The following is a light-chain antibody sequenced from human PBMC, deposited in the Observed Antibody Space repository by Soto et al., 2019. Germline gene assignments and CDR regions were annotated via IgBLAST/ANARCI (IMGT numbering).Light chain of an antibody. CDR1: SSNIGSNY. CDR2: RSN. V-gene: IGLV1-47*03. Sequence: QSVLTQPPSASGTPGQRVTISCSGSSSNIGSNYVYWYQHLPGTAPKLLIYRSNQRPSVVPDRFSGSKSRTSASLASIGLWSEDAADYYCAGWDDSLSGHVVFGGGTKLTVL. J-gene: IGLJ2*01. CDR3: AGWDDSLSGHVV.